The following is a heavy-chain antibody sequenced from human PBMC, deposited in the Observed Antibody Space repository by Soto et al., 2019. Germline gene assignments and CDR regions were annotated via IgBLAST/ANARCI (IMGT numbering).Heavy chain of an antibody. CDR2: ISGSGGST. V-gene: IGHV3-23*01. CDR3: SKGRGYYMDV. J-gene: IGHJ6*03. CDR1: GFTFSSYA. Sequence: EVQLLESGGGLVQPGGSLRLSCAASGFTFSSYAMSWVRQAPGKGLEWVSAISGSGGSTYYADSVKGRFTISRDNSKHTLYLQMTSLRAEDTAVYYCSKGRGYYMDVWGKGTTVTVSS.